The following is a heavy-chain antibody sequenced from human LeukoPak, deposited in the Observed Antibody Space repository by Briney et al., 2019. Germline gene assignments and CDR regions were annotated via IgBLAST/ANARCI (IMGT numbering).Heavy chain of an antibody. D-gene: IGHD3-9*01. Sequence: SETLSLTCTVSGASISSYYWSWIRQPPGKGLEWIGYIYYSGSTNYNPSLESRVTISVDTSKNQFSLKLSSVTAADTAVYYCARHDVLRYFAGAFDIWGQGTMVTVSS. CDR2: IYYSGST. CDR1: GASISSYY. J-gene: IGHJ3*02. V-gene: IGHV4-59*08. CDR3: ARHDVLRYFAGAFDI.